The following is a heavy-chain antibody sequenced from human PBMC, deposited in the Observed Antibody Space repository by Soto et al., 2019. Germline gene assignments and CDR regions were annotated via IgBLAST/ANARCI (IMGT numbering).Heavy chain of an antibody. Sequence: EVQLVESGGGLVQPGGSLRLSCAASGFTVSSTYLAWVRLAPGKGPEWVSVIYSAGGTSYPDSVKGRFIISRDNSRNTVYLQMNSLRAEDTAVYFCARGRGLVGTNTHFDYWGQGTLVTVSS. CDR1: GFTVSSTY. CDR3: ARGRGLVGTNTHFDY. J-gene: IGHJ4*02. V-gene: IGHV3-66*01. D-gene: IGHD2-8*01. CDR2: IYSAGGT.